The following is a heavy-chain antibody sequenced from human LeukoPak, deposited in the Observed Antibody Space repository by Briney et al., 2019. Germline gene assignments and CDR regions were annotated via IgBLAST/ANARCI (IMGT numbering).Heavy chain of an antibody. Sequence: GGSLRLSCAASGFTFSSYAMSWVRQAPGKGREWVSAISGSGGSTYYADSVKGRFTISRDNSKNTLYLQMNSLRAEDTAVYYCAKERTSIVVVPAATDYWGQGTLVTVSS. CDR2: ISGSGGST. CDR1: GFTFSSYA. V-gene: IGHV3-23*01. D-gene: IGHD2-2*01. CDR3: AKERTSIVVVPAATDY. J-gene: IGHJ4*02.